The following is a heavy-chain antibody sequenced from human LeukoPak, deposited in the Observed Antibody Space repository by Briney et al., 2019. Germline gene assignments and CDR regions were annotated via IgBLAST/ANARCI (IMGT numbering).Heavy chain of an antibody. CDR1: VGSISGYF. V-gene: IGHV4-59*13. Sequence: SETLSLTCTVSVGSISGYFWSWVRQAPGTGLDWIGHIYCSGATNYNPSLRSRVTISVDTSKNQFSLKLRSVTAADTAVYYCARAQYSGSCFDYWGQGTLVTVSS. CDR2: IYCSGAT. CDR3: ARAQYSGSCFDY. D-gene: IGHD1-26*01. J-gene: IGHJ4*02.